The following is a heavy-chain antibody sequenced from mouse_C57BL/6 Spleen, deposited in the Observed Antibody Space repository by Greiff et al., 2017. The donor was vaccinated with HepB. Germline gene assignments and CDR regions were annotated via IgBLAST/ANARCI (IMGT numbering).Heavy chain of an antibody. CDR3: ARSGYYGLYWYFDV. CDR1: GYTFTGYW. V-gene: IGHV1-50*01. D-gene: IGHD1-1*01. Sequence: QVQLQQPGAELVKPGASVKLSCKASGYTFTGYWMQWVKQRPGQGLEWIGEIDPSDSYTNYNQKFKGKATLTVDTSSSTAYMQLSSLTSEDSAVYYCARSGYYGLYWYFDVWGTGTTVTVSS. J-gene: IGHJ1*03. CDR2: IDPSDSYT.